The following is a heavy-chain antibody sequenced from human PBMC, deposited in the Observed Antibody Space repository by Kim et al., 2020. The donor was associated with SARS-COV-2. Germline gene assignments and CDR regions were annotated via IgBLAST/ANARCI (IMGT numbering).Heavy chain of an antibody. CDR1: GFTFSSYE. J-gene: IGHJ3*02. CDR2: ISGGGGTI. CDR3: AREERITMIVVVITSAFDI. Sequence: GGSLRLSCAASGFTFSSYEMNWVRQAPGKGLGWGSCISGGGGTIYYADSVKGRFTISRDNAKNSLYLQMNSLRAEDTAVYYCAREERITMIVVVITSAFDIWGQGTMVTVSS. V-gene: IGHV3-48*03. D-gene: IGHD3-22*01.